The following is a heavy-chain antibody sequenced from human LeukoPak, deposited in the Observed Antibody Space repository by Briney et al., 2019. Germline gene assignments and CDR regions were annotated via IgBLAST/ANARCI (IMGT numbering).Heavy chain of an antibody. CDR2: IYYSGRT. J-gene: IGHJ4*02. D-gene: IGHD3-22*01. CDR3: ARATSKSGYYHY. V-gene: IGHV4-59*01. CDR1: GGSISSYY. Sequence: SETLSLTCTVPGGSISSYYWSWIRQPPGKGLEWIGYIYYSGRTNYNPSLKSRVTISVDTSKNQFSLKLSSVTAADTAVYYCARATSKSGYYHYWGQGTLVTVSS.